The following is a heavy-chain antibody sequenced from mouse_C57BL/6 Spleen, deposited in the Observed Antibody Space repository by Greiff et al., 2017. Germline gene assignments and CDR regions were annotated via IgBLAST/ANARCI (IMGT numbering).Heavy chain of an antibody. CDR3: ARALYQSSFDV. Sequence: QVQLQQSGPELVKPGASVKISCKASGYTFTDYYINWVKQRPGQGLEWIGWIYPGGGNTKYNEKFKGKATLTVDTSSSTAYMQLSMLTSECAAVYFCARALYQSSFDVWGTGTTVTVSS. J-gene: IGHJ1*03. D-gene: IGHD2-12*01. CDR2: IYPGGGNT. V-gene: IGHV1-84*01. CDR1: GYTFTDYY.